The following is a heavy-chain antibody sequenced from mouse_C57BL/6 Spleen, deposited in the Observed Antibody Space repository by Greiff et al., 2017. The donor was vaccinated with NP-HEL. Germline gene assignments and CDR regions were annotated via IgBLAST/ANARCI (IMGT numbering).Heavy chain of an antibody. CDR2: INPNNGGT. D-gene: IGHD1-1*01. CDR3: ARGYGGSPGFGC. Sequence: EVQLQQSGPELVKPGASVKISCKASGYTFTDYYMNWVKQSHGKSLEWIGDINPNNGGTSYNQKFKGKATLTVDKSSSTAYMQLRSLTSEDSAVYYCARGYGGSPGFGCWGKGTLVTVAA. CDR1: GYTFTDYY. V-gene: IGHV1-26*01. J-gene: IGHJ3*01.